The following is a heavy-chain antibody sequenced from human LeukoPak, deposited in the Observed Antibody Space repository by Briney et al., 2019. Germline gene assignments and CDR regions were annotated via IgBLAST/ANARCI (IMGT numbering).Heavy chain of an antibody. CDR1: GFTFSSYG. Sequence: PGGTLRLSCAASGFTFSSYGMSWVRQAPGKGLEWVSVSYSGGSSYYADSVKGRFTISRDNSKNTLYLQMNSLRAEDTAVYFCARVEHYRRYFALWGRGTLVTVSS. J-gene: IGHJ2*01. D-gene: IGHD3-16*02. CDR2: SYSGGSS. CDR3: ARVEHYRRYFAL. V-gene: IGHV3-53*01.